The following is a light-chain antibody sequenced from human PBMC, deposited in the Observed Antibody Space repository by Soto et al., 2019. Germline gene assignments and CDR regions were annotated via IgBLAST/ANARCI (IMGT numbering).Light chain of an antibody. CDR1: QSVSSN. Sequence: EIVMTQSPATLSVSPGERATISCRASQSVSSNLAWYQQKPGQAPMLLIYGASTRATGIPARFSGSGSVPEFTLTISSVQSEDFAVYYCQQYNNLMVTFGQGIRLEIK. V-gene: IGKV3-15*01. J-gene: IGKJ5*01. CDR3: QQYNNLMVT. CDR2: GAS.